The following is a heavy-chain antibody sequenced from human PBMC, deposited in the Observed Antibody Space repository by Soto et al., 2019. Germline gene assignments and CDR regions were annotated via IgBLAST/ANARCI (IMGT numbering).Heavy chain of an antibody. CDR2: ISSGGNTM. Sequence: GGSLRLSCAASGFTFSNFEMNWVRQAPGKGLEWVSYISSGGNTMYYADSEKGRFTISRDNAKNSLYLEMNSLRAEDTAVYYCVREFVRDFHNWFDLWGQGTLVTVSS. V-gene: IGHV3-48*03. CDR3: VREFVRDFHNWFDL. J-gene: IGHJ5*02. D-gene: IGHD2-21*02. CDR1: GFTFSNFE.